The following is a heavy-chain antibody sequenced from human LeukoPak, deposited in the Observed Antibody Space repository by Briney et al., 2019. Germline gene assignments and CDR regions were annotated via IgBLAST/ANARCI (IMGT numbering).Heavy chain of an antibody. CDR1: GFTFSSYW. Sequence: GGSLRLSCAASGFTFSSYWMHWVRQAPGKGLVWVSRINSDGSSTSYADSVKGRFTISRDNAKNTLYLQMNSLRVEDTAVYYCAKDQGSGYSYGYYPTFDYWGQGTLVTVSS. D-gene: IGHD5-18*01. CDR3: AKDQGSGYSYGYYPTFDY. CDR2: INSDGSST. V-gene: IGHV3-74*01. J-gene: IGHJ4*02.